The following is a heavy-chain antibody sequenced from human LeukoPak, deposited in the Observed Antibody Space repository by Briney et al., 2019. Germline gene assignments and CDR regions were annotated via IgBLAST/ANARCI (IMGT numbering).Heavy chain of an antibody. V-gene: IGHV3-30-3*01. D-gene: IGHD2-15*01. CDR3: AREYCSGASCLYYYYYYGMDV. Sequence: GGSLRLSCAASGFTFSNYAMHWVRQAPGKGLEWVAVISYDGSNKYYADSVKGRFTISRDNSRNTLYLQVNSLRAEDTAVYYCAREYCSGASCLYYYYYYGMDVWGQGTTVTVSS. CDR2: ISYDGSNK. CDR1: GFTFSNYA. J-gene: IGHJ6*02.